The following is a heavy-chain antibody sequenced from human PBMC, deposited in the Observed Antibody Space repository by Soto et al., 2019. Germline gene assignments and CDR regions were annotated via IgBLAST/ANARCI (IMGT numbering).Heavy chain of an antibody. CDR3: TRALLKSLDY. CDR1: GASISTTYW. J-gene: IGHJ4*02. CDR2: IHYSGTT. Sequence: QVQLQESGPGLVKPSGTLSLTCAVSGASISTTYWWSWVRQPPGKGLEWIGEIHYSGTTNYNPSLTSRVTISLDKSKNQFSLNLNSVTAADTAMYYCTRALLKSLDYWGQGTLVTVSS. D-gene: IGHD3-9*01. V-gene: IGHV4-4*02.